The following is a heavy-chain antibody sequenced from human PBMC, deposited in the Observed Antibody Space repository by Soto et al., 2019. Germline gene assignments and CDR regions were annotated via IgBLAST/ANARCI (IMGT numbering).Heavy chain of an antibody. Sequence: EVQLVESGGGLVQPGGSLRLSCAASGFTFSNYWMNWVRQAPGKGLEWVANINEDGSEKYYVDSAKGRFTISRDNEKNSLYLQMSSLRDEDTAVYYCARDLFDYWGQGTLVTLSS. V-gene: IGHV3-7*01. J-gene: IGHJ4*02. CDR3: ARDLFDY. CDR2: INEDGSEK. CDR1: GFTFSNYW.